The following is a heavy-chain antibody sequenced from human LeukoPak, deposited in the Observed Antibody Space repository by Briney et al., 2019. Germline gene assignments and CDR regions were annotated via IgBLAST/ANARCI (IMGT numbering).Heavy chain of an antibody. D-gene: IGHD6-6*01. CDR1: GGSTSTSTSY. V-gene: IGHV4-39*07. Sequence: SETLSLTCIVSGGSTSTSTSYWGWIRHPPGKGLEWIGSIHYSGSTYKNPSLKSRVTISMDTSKSQFSLKVTSLNAADSAVYYCARESSSSRYFMDVWGRGTTVTVSS. J-gene: IGHJ6*03. CDR3: ARESSSSRYFMDV. CDR2: IHYSGST.